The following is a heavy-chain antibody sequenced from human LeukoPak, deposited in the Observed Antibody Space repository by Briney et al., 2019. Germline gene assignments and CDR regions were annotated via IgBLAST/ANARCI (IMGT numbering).Heavy chain of an antibody. CDR2: MNPNSGNT. V-gene: IGHV1-8*02. Sequence: ASVKVSCKAPGGTFSSYAINWVRQATGQGLEWMGWMNPNSGNTGYAQKFQGRVTMTRNTSISTAYMELSSLRSEDTAVYYCATHTEASFDIWGQGTMVTVSS. D-gene: IGHD4-17*01. J-gene: IGHJ3*02. CDR1: GGTFSSYA. CDR3: ATHTEASFDI.